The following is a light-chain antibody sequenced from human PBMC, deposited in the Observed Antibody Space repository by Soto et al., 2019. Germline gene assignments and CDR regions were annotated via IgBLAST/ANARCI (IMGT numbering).Light chain of an antibody. CDR1: TSNIGTNT. Sequence: QSVLTQSPSASGTPGQRVSISCSGSTSNIGTNTVSWYQHVPGTAPKLPIYSNDQRPSAVPGRFSVSKSGTSASLAISGLMSEDEADYYCATWDERLNGVCGGGTTVTVL. V-gene: IGLV1-44*01. J-gene: IGLJ2*01. CDR3: ATWDERLNGV. CDR2: SND.